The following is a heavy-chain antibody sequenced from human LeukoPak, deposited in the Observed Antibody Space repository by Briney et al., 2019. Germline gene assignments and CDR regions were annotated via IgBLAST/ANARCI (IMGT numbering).Heavy chain of an antibody. CDR2: IHPNSGDT. D-gene: IGHD1-26*01. Sequence: GASVKVSCKASGYTFTDYYIHWVRQAPGQGLEWMALIHPNSGDTYYAQKFRGRVTMTRDTSTSTAYMELNRLTSDDTAVYYCARDYSGSYTHWAQGTLVTISS. V-gene: IGHV1-2*06. J-gene: IGHJ4*02. CDR3: ARDYSGSYTH. CDR1: GYTFTDYY.